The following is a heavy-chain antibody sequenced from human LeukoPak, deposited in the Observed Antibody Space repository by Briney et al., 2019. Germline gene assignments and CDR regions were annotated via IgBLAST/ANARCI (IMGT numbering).Heavy chain of an antibody. V-gene: IGHV4-34*01. D-gene: IGHD6-13*01. CDR3: ARGVIDSSSWYGGWFDP. CDR1: GGSFSGYY. J-gene: IGHJ5*02. Sequence: PSETLSLTCAVYGGSFSGYYWSWIRQPPGKGLEWIGEISHSGSTNYNPSLKSRVTISVDTSKNQFSLKLSSVTAADTAVYYCARGVIDSSSWYGGWFDPWGQGTLVTVSS. CDR2: ISHSGST.